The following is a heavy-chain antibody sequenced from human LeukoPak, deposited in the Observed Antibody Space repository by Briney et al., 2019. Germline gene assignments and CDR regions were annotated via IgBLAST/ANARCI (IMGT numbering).Heavy chain of an antibody. CDR3: ARDGGTAMFLWYFYL. CDR2: INAGNGNT. Sequence: ASVKVSCKASGYTFTNYAMHWVRQAPGQRLEWMGWINAGNGNTKYSQKFQGRVTITRDTSANTAYMELSSLRSEDTAVYYCARDGGTAMFLWYFYLWGRGTLVTVSS. J-gene: IGHJ2*01. D-gene: IGHD5-18*01. V-gene: IGHV1-3*01. CDR1: GYTFTNYA.